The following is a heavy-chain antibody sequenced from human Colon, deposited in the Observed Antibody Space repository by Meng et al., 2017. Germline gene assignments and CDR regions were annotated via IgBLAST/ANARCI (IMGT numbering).Heavy chain of an antibody. CDR3: ARGVDWAKSGNF. J-gene: IGHJ4*02. Sequence: QVKLQQWGAGLLKPSETLSLTCAVYGGSFSGYYWSWIRQPPGKGLEWIGEINHSGSTNYNPSLKSRVTISVDTSKNQFSLKLSSVTAADTAVYYCARGVDWAKSGNFWGQGTLVTVSS. CDR1: GGSFSGYY. V-gene: IGHV4-34*01. D-gene: IGHD3-9*01. CDR2: INHSGST.